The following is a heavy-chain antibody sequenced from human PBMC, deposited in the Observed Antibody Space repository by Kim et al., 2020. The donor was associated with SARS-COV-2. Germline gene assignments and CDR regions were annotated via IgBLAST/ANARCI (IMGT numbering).Heavy chain of an antibody. J-gene: IGHJ4*02. CDR3: ARGVSGWYGD. V-gene: IGHV4-34*01. D-gene: IGHD6-19*01. Sequence: SETLSLTCAVYGGSFSGYYWSWIRQPPGKGLEWIGEINHSGSTNYNPSLKSRVTISVDTSKNQFSLKLSSVTAADTAVYYCARGVSGWYGDWGQGTLVTVSS. CDR1: GGSFSGYY. CDR2: INHSGST.